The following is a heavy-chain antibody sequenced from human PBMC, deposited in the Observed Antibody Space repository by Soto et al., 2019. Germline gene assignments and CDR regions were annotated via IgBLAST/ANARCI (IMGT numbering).Heavy chain of an antibody. CDR2: TYFRSKWYS. D-gene: IGHD5-12*01. J-gene: IGHJ4*02. Sequence: PSQTLSLTCVISGDTVFSNSAAWTWIRQSPSRGLEWLGRTYFRSKWYSEYAISVKGRITFNPDTSKNQFSLQLNSVTPEDTAVNYCAREAVDGYNYNLDYWGQGTLVTV. V-gene: IGHV6-1*01. CDR1: GDTVFSNSAA. CDR3: AREAVDGYNYNLDY.